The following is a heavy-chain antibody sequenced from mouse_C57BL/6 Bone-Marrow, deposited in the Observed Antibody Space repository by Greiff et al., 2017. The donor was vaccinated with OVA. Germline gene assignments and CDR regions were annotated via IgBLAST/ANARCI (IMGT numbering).Heavy chain of an antibody. CDR1: GFNFSDYY. Sequence: EVQLVESEGGLVQPGSSMKLSCTASGFNFSDYYMAWVRQVPEKGLEWVANINYDGSSTYYLDSLKSRFIISRDNAKNILYLQMSSLKSEDTATYYCARGGYFDYWGQGTTLTVSS. CDR2: INYDGSST. J-gene: IGHJ2*01. V-gene: IGHV5-16*01. CDR3: ARGGYFDY.